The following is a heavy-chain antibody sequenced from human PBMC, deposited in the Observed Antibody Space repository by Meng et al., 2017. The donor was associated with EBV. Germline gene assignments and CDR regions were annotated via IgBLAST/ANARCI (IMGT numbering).Heavy chain of an antibody. CDR3: ARGLDYFDY. CDR1: GYTFTSYV. Sequence: HVQLGHGGAAVKHAWASVKVSCKASGYTFTSYVISWVRQAPGQGLEWMGWISAYDGNTNYAQKLQGRVTMTTDTSTSTAYMELRSLRSDDTAVYYCARGLDYFDYWGQGTLVTVSS. CDR2: ISAYDGNT. V-gene: IGHV1-18*01. J-gene: IGHJ4*02.